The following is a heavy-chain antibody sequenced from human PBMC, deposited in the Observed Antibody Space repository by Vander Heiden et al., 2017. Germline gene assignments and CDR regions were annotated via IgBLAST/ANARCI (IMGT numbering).Heavy chain of an antibody. Sequence: EVQLVESGGGLVQPGGSLRLSCAASGFTFSDYDMHWVRQATGKGLEWVSSSGTAGDTYYPGSVKGRFTISRENAKNFLYLQMNSLRDGDTAVYYCARGSGFSLWGQGTLVTVST. J-gene: IGHJ4*02. V-gene: IGHV3-13*01. CDR1: GFTFSDYD. CDR3: ARGSGFSL. D-gene: IGHD1-26*01. CDR2: SGTAGDT.